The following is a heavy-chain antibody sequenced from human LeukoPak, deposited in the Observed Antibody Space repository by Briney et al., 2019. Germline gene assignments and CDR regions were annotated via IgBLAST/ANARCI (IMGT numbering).Heavy chain of an antibody. Sequence: GGSLRLSCAASGFTFSSYAMHWVRQAPGKGLEYVSAISSNGGSTYYANSVKGRFTISRDNSKNTLYLQMGSLRAEDMAVYYCARWDSNSNYFDYWGQGTLVNVSS. CDR2: ISSNGGST. CDR1: GFTFSSYA. V-gene: IGHV3-64*01. CDR3: ARWDSNSNYFDY. D-gene: IGHD3-22*01. J-gene: IGHJ4*02.